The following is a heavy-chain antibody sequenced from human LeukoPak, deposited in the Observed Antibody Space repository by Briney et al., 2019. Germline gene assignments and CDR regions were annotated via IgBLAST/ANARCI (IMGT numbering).Heavy chain of an antibody. CDR3: ARPVTDYYYYYMDV. CDR1: GYTFTGYY. V-gene: IGHV1-69*13. CDR2: IIPIFGSA. Sequence: SVKVSCKASGYTFTGYYMHWVRQAPGQGLEWMGGIIPIFGSANYAQKFQGRVTITADESTSTAYMELSSLRFEDTAVYYCARPVTDYYYYYMDVWGKGTTVTVSS. D-gene: IGHD4-11*01. J-gene: IGHJ6*03.